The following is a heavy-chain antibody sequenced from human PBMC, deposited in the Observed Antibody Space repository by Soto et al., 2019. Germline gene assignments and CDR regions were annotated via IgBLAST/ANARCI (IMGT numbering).Heavy chain of an antibody. Sequence: QVTLKESGPVLVKPTETLTLTCTVSEFSLSNTRMGVSWIRQPPGKALEWLAHIFSNDEKSYSTSLKSRLTISKDTSKSQVFLTVTNMDPVDTATYYCARSVDSELLGWFDPRGQGTLVTVSS. CDR3: ARSVDSELLGWFDP. CDR2: IFSNDEK. V-gene: IGHV2-26*01. CDR1: EFSLSNTRMG. J-gene: IGHJ5*02. D-gene: IGHD1-26*01.